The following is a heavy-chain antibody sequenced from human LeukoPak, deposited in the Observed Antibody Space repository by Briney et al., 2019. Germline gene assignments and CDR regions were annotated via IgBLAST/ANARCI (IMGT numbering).Heavy chain of an antibody. D-gene: IGHD3-3*01. Sequence: PGRSLRLSCAASGFTFSSYAMHWVRQAPGKGLEWVAVISYDGSNKYYADSVKGRFAISRDNSKNTLYLQMNSLRAEDTAVYYCARGAEWLLEVGYFDYWGQGTLVTVSS. CDR1: GFTFSSYA. V-gene: IGHV3-30*09. J-gene: IGHJ4*02. CDR2: ISYDGSNK. CDR3: ARGAEWLLEVGYFDY.